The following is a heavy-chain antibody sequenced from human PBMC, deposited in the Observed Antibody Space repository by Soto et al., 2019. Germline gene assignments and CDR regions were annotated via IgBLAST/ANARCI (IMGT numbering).Heavy chain of an antibody. CDR1: GGSLSGYY. CDR3: ARGVMVRRFDY. J-gene: IGHJ4*02. V-gene: IGHV4-34*01. CDR2: NNHSGST. Sequence: PSETLSLTCTVSGGSLSGYYWTWIRQPPGKGLEWIGVNNHSGSTDYNPSLKGRVTISVDTSKNQFSLKLSSVTAADTAVYYCARGVMVRRFDYWGQGTLVTVSS. D-gene: IGHD3-10*01.